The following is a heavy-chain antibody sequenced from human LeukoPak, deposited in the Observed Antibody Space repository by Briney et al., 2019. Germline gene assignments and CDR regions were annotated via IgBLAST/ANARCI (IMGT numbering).Heavy chain of an antibody. CDR2: IIPIFGTA. D-gene: IGHD3-22*01. CDR3: ARGGTNYYDSSGYYPPTHWFDP. J-gene: IGHJ5*02. V-gene: IGHV1-69*05. CDR1: AATFSSYA. Sequence: SVKVSCKASAATFSSYAISWVREAPGQGLEWMGGIIPIFGTANYAQKFQGRVTITTDESTSTAYMELSSLRSEDTAVYYCARGGTNYYDSSGYYPPTHWFDPWGQGTLVTVSS.